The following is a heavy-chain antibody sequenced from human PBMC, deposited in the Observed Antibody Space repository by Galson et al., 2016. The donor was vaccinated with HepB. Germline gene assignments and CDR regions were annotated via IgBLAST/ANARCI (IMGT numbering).Heavy chain of an antibody. J-gene: IGHJ4*02. Sequence: SLRLSCAGSGFTFSRYNMNWVRQAPGKGLEWLADISISGSTVYYADSVKGRFTISRDNDKNSVYLQMDSLRDEDTAVYYWAREADFYDSTGYFPPFAYWGQGILVTVSS. CDR3: AREADFYDSTGYFPPFAY. CDR2: ISISGSTV. D-gene: IGHD3-22*01. V-gene: IGHV3-48*03. CDR1: GFTFSRYN.